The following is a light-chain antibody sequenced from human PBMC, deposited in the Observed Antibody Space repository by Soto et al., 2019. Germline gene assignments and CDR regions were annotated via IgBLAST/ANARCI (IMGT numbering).Light chain of an antibody. CDR3: QRYNNWPLT. CDR1: QGIGDT. V-gene: IGKV3-15*01. J-gene: IGKJ4*01. CDR2: DTS. Sequence: EIVLTQSPGTLSLSPVERATLSCRASQGIGDTLAWYQHKPGQTPRLLIYDTSTRATGVPARFSGSRSGTEFTLTINSLQSEDFAVYYCQRYNNWPLTFGGGTKVDIK.